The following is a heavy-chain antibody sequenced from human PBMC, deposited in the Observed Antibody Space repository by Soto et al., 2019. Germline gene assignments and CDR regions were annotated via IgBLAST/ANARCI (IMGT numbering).Heavy chain of an antibody. J-gene: IGHJ5*02. CDR2: INHSGST. CDR3: ARGISRVGMVGRSKGPYNWFDP. CDR1: GGSFSGYC. D-gene: IGHD2-15*01. V-gene: IGHV4-34*01. Sequence: SETLSLTCAVYGGSFSGYCWSWIRQPPGKGLEWIGEINHSGSTNYNPSLKSRVTISVDTSKNQFSLKLSSVTAADTAVYYCARGISRVGMVGRSKGPYNWFDPWGQGTLVT.